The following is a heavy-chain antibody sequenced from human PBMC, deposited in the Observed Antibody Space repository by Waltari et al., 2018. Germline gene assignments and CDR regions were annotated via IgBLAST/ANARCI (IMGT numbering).Heavy chain of an antibody. D-gene: IGHD6-19*01. CDR1: GGSISSSSSY. Sequence: QLQLQESGPGLVTPSETLSLTCTVSGGSISSSSSYWGWLPQPPGKGLEWIGSIYYSGSTYYNPSLKSRVTISVDTSKNQFSLKLSSVTAADTAVYYCARGSYSSGWYIGYWGQGTLVTVSS. CDR3: ARGSYSSGWYIGY. V-gene: IGHV4-39*07. J-gene: IGHJ4*02. CDR2: IYYSGST.